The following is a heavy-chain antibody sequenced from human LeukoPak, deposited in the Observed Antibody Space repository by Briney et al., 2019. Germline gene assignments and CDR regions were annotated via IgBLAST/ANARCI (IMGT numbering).Heavy chain of an antibody. D-gene: IGHD3-22*01. Sequence: SVKVSCKASGGTFSSYAIGWVRQAPGQGLEWIGRIIPILGIANYAQKFQGRVTITADKSTSTAYMELSSLRSEDTAVYYCAREDDYYDSSGYYYYFDYWGQGTLVTVSS. CDR3: AREDDYYDSSGYYYYFDY. V-gene: IGHV1-69*04. CDR2: IIPILGIA. J-gene: IGHJ4*02. CDR1: GGTFSSYA.